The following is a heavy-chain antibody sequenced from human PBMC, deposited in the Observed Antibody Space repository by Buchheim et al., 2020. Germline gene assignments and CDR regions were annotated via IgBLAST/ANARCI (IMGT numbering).Heavy chain of an antibody. CDR2: MKHDGSEK. Sequence: EVQLVESGGGLVQPGGSLRLSCAASGFTFSGYWMSWVRQAPGKGLEWMANMKHDGSEKYYVDSVKGRFTISRDNAMNSLYLQMNSLRAEDTAVYYCARSGALLYYYGMDVWGQGST. J-gene: IGHJ6*02. D-gene: IGHD1-26*01. V-gene: IGHV3-7*01. CDR1: GFTFSGYW. CDR3: ARSGALLYYYGMDV.